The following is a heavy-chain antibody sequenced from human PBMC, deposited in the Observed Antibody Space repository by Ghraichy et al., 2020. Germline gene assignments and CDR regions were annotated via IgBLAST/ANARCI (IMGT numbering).Heavy chain of an antibody. D-gene: IGHD7-27*01. J-gene: IGHJ4*02. CDR3: ATSYSQLGTFDY. Sequence: GGSLRLSCAASGFTFDDYTMHWVRQAPGKGLEWVSLISWDGGSTYYADSVKGRFTISRDNSKNSLYLQMNSLRTEDTALYYCATSYSQLGTFDYWGQGTLVTVSS. CDR2: ISWDGGST. V-gene: IGHV3-43*01. CDR1: GFTFDDYT.